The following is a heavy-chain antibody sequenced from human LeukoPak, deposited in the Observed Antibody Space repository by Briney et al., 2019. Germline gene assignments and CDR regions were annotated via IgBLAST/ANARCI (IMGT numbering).Heavy chain of an antibody. V-gene: IGHV3-74*01. D-gene: IGHD6-19*01. Sequence: GGSLRLSCAASGFTFSNYWMHWVRQAPGKGPVWASRIKTDGSSTSYADSVKGRFTISRDNAKNTLYLQMNTMSAEDTAVYFCARGGTSGCLDYWGQGTLVTVSS. CDR1: GFTFSNYW. CDR2: IKTDGSST. CDR3: ARGGTSGCLDY. J-gene: IGHJ4*02.